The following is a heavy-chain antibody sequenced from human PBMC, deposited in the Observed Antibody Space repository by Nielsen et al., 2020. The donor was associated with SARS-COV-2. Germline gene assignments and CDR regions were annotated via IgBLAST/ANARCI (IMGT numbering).Heavy chain of an antibody. J-gene: IGHJ6*03. CDR2: IRSKAYGGTT. V-gene: IGHV3-49*03. Sequence: GESLKISCTASGFTFGDYAMSWFRQAPGKGLEWVGFIRSKAYGGTTEYAASVKGRFTISRDDSKSIAYLQMNSLKTEDTAVYYCTRDNVLRFLEYYYYMDDWGKGTTVTVSS. D-gene: IGHD3-3*01. CDR1: GFTFGDYA. CDR3: TRDNVLRFLEYYYYMDD.